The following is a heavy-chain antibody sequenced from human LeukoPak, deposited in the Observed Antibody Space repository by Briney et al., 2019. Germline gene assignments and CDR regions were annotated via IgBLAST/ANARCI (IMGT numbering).Heavy chain of an antibody. CDR3: ARDMTPGRYSSRSSAFDI. CDR1: GGTFSSYA. CDR2: IIPIFGTV. J-gene: IGHJ3*02. V-gene: IGHV1-69*06. D-gene: IGHD6-13*01. Sequence: ASVKVSCKASGGTFSSYAISWVRQAPGQGLEWMGGIIPIFGTVNYAQKFQGRVTITADKSTSTAYMELSSLRSEDTAVYYCARDMTPGRYSSRSSAFDIWGQGTMVTVSS.